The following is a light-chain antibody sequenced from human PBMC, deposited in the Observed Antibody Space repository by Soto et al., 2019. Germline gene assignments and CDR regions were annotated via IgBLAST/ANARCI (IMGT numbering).Light chain of an antibody. CDR1: QTISSW. Sequence: IQMTPSACSLPPSVGDRVTITCRASQTISSWLAWYQQKPGKAPKLLIYKASTLKSGVPSRFSGSGSGTEFTLTISSLQPDDFATYYCQHYNSYSEAFGQGTKVDIK. CDR3: QHYNSYSEA. CDR2: KAS. V-gene: IGKV1-5*03. J-gene: IGKJ1*01.